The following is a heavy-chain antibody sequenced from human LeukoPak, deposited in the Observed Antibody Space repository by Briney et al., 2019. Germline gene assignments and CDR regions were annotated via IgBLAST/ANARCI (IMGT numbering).Heavy chain of an antibody. D-gene: IGHD3-3*01. CDR3: ATTYDFWSGYYSADY. V-gene: IGHV1-69*06. CDR2: IIPIFDTS. J-gene: IGHJ4*02. Sequence: SVKVSCKASGGTFSSYAISWVRQAPGQGLEWMGGIIPIFDTSNYSQKFQGRVTITADKSTSTAYMELSSLRSEDTAVYYCATTYDFWSGYYSADYWGQGTLVTVSS. CDR1: GGTFSSYA.